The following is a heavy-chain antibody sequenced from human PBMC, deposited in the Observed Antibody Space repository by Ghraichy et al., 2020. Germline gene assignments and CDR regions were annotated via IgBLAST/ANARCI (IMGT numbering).Heavy chain of an antibody. J-gene: IGHJ6*03. CDR2: IIPIFGTA. V-gene: IGHV1-69*13. D-gene: IGHD1-14*01. Sequence: SVKVSCKASGGTFSSYAISWVRQAPGQGLEWMGGIIPIFGTANYAQKFQGRVTITADESTSTAYMELSSLRSEDTAVYYCARGSDSGNYYYYYYYMDVWGKGTTVTVSS. CDR1: GGTFSSYA. CDR3: ARGSDSGNYYYYYYYMDV.